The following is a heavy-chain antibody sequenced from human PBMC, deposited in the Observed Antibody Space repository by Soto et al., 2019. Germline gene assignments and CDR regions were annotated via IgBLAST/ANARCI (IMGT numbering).Heavy chain of an antibody. CDR3: ARGLYYYDSSGYWGY. D-gene: IGHD3-22*01. CDR2: ISSSSSTI. CDR1: GFTFSSYS. Sequence: GGSLRLSCAASGFTFSSYSMNWVRQAPGKGLEWVSYISSSSSTIYYAGSVKGRFTISRDNAKNSLYLQMNSLRDEDTAVYYCARGLYYYDSSGYWGYWGQGTLVTVSS. V-gene: IGHV3-48*02. J-gene: IGHJ4*02.